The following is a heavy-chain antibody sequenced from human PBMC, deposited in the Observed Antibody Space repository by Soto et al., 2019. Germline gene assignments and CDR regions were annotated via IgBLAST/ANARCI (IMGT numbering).Heavy chain of an antibody. CDR3: AGTTSHQWYYMDV. D-gene: IGHD1-7*01. Sequence: SQTLSLTCAISGDSVSSNSAAWNWIRLSPSRGLEWLARTYYRSRWYNDYAVSVRSRITVNPDTSKKQYSLQLTSVTPEDTAEYYCAGTTSHQWYYMDVWGKGTTVTVSS. CDR2: TYYRSRWYN. J-gene: IGHJ6*03. V-gene: IGHV6-1*01. CDR1: GDSVSSNSAA.